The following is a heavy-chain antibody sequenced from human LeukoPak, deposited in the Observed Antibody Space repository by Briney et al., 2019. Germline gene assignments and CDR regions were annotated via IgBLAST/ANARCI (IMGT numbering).Heavy chain of an antibody. J-gene: IGHJ4*02. Sequence: SETLSLTCTVSGGSISSYYWSWIRQPPGKGLEWIGYIYYSGSTNYNPSLKSRVTISVDTSKNQFSLKLSSVTAADTAVYYCARGIRNFPPTSSFDYWGQGTLVTVSS. CDR3: ARGIRNFPPTSSFDY. CDR2: IYYSGST. D-gene: IGHD1-14*01. V-gene: IGHV4-59*01. CDR1: GGSISSYY.